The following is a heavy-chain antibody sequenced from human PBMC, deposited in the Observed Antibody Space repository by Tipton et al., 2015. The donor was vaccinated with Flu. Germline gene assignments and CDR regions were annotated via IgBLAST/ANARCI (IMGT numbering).Heavy chain of an antibody. CDR2: INQGGSEK. CDR3: AKVTQMATTTYYFDY. J-gene: IGHJ4*02. D-gene: IGHD5-24*01. V-gene: IGHV3-7*03. CDR1: GFTFSTSW. Sequence: QLVQSGGGLIQPGGSLRLSCAASGFTFSTSWMSWVRQAPGKGLEWVANINQGGSEKYYVDSVKGRFTISRDNAKNTLYLQMNSLRAEDTAIYYCAKVTQMATTTYYFDYWGQGTLVTVSS.